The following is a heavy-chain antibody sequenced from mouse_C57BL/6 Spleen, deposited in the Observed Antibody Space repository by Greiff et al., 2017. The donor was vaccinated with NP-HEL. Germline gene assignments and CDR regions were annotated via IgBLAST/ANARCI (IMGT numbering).Heavy chain of an antibody. Sequence: QVTLKVSGPGILQPSQTLSLTCSFSGFSLSTFGMGVGWIRQPSGKGLEWLAHIWWDDDKYYNPALKSRLTISKDTSKNQVFLKIANVDTADTATYYCARRGTTVVAKDGYFDVWGTGTTVTVSS. V-gene: IGHV8-8*01. J-gene: IGHJ1*03. CDR3: ARRGTTVVAKDGYFDV. CDR1: GFSLSTFGMG. D-gene: IGHD1-1*01. CDR2: IWWDDDK.